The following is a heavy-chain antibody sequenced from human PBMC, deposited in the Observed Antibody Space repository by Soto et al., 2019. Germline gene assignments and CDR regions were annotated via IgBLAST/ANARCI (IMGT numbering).Heavy chain of an antibody. V-gene: IGHV1-69*13. CDR3: ARDSPIGRSLSNDDILTGSTGVFDI. CDR1: GGTFSSYA. D-gene: IGHD3-9*01. Sequence: SVKVSCKASGGTFSSYAISWVRQAPGQGLEWMGGIIPIFGTANYAQKFQGRVTITADECTSTADMEHSSLKSEDTAVYYCARDSPIGRSLSNDDILTGSTGVFDIWGKGRMVTVSS. CDR2: IIPIFGTA. J-gene: IGHJ3*02.